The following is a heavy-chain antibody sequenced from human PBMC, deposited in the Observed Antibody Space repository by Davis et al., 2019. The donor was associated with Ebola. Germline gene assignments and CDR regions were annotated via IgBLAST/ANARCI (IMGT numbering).Heavy chain of an antibody. Sequence: MPSETLSLTCTVSGVSLNSGDYYWSWIRQLPGKGLEWIGFIYTSGSAYYKPSLESQVTISLDTSKSHFSLKLSSVTAADTAVYYCARVVGYYYDSSGYSTQYYFDYWGQGTLVTVSS. D-gene: IGHD3-22*01. CDR2: IYTSGSA. J-gene: IGHJ4*02. CDR3: ARVVGYYYDSSGYSTQYYFDY. CDR1: GVSLNSGDYY. V-gene: IGHV4-30-4*08.